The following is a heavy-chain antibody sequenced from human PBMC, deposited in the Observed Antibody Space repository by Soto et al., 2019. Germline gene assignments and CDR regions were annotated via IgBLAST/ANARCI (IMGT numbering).Heavy chain of an antibody. CDR1: GFTFSSYA. D-gene: IGHD6-6*01. CDR3: AKEQLLYSYYGMDV. J-gene: IGHJ6*02. CDR2: ISGSGGST. V-gene: IGHV3-23*01. Sequence: GGSLRLSCAASGFTFSSYAMSWVRQAPGKGLEWVSAISGSGGSTDYADSVKGRFTISRDNSKNTLYLQMNSLRAEDTAVYYCAKEQLLYSYYGMDVRAQRTTVTVSS.